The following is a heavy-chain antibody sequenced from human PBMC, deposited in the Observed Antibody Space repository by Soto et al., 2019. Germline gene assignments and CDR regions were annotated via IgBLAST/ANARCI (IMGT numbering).Heavy chain of an antibody. CDR3: ARLYTIFGVVTPFGAFDI. CDR1: GGSISSGDYY. Sequence: PSETLSLTCTVSGGSISSGDYYWSRIRQSPGKGLEWIGCIFYSGSTYYHPSLKSRVTISVDTSKNQFSLKLSSVTAADTAVYYCARLYTIFGVVTPFGAFDIWGQGTMVT. V-gene: IGHV4-30-4*01. D-gene: IGHD3-3*01. J-gene: IGHJ3*02. CDR2: IFYSGST.